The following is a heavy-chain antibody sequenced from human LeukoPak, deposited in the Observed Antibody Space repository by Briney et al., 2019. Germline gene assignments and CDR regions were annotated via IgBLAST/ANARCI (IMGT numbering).Heavy chain of an antibody. D-gene: IGHD6-19*01. CDR3: ASGQYSSGWYNWFDP. J-gene: IGHJ5*02. CDR2: IYHSGST. Sequence: SETLSLTCAVSGGSISSSNWWSWVRQPPGKGLEWIGEIYHSGSTNYNPSLKSRVTISVGKSKNQFSLKLSSVTAADTAVYYCASGQYSSGWYNWFDPWGQGTLVTVSS. CDR1: GGSISSSNW. V-gene: IGHV4-4*02.